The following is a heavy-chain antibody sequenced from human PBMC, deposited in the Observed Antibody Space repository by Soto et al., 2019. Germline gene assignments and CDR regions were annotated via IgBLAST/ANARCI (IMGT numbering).Heavy chain of an antibody. CDR2: ITGTGTTT. J-gene: IGHJ4*02. CDR1: GFTFSNYA. CDR3: ARDFYGGYTYGPGDY. D-gene: IGHD5-18*01. V-gene: IGHV3-23*01. Sequence: GGSLRLSCAASGFTFSNYAMNWVRQAPGKGLEWVSSITGTGTTTYSADSVKGRFTISRDNSKRSLYLQMNSLRAEDTAVYYCARDFYGGYTYGPGDYWGQGALVTVSS.